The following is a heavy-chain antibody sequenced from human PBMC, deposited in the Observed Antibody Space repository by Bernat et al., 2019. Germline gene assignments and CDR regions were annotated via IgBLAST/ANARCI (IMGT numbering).Heavy chain of an antibody. CDR1: GFTFSSYW. D-gene: IGHD6-19*01. CDR2: IKQDGSEK. CDR3: ARVKSSNGWSPFDY. V-gene: IGHV3-7*01. Sequence: VQLVESGGGLVQPGGSLRLSCAASGFTFSSYWMSWVRQAPGKGLEWVANIKQDGSEKYYVDSVKARFTISRDNAKNSLYLQMNSLRAEDTAVYYCARVKSSNGWSPFDYWGQGTLVTVSS. J-gene: IGHJ4*02.